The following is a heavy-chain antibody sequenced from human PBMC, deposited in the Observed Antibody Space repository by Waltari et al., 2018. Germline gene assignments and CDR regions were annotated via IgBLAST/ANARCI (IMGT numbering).Heavy chain of an antibody. V-gene: IGHV4-34*01. Sequence: QVQLQQWGAGMLKPSETLSIHVAVYGGSFSGYSWSWIGQPPGKGLEWIGEINHSGSTNYNPSLKSRVTISVDTSKNQFSLKLSSVTAADTAVYYCAREAYYYGSGSPGYWGQGTLVTVSS. D-gene: IGHD3-10*01. J-gene: IGHJ4*02. CDR2: INHSGST. CDR3: AREAYYYGSGSPGY. CDR1: GGSFSGYS.